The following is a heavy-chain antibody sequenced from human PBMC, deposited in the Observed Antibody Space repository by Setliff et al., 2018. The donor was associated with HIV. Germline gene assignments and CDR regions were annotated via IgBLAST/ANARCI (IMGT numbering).Heavy chain of an antibody. Sequence: SLTCNVSGDSISSGGYYWSWIRQYPGKGLEWIGNIYYSGSSFYNPSLQSRITMSVETSKNQFSLSLRSVTAADTATYYCARVIQPSSSPFDFWGQGILVTVSS. D-gene: IGHD6-6*01. CDR3: ARVIQPSSSPFDF. V-gene: IGHV4-31*02. J-gene: IGHJ4*02. CDR1: GDSISSGGYY. CDR2: IYYSGSS.